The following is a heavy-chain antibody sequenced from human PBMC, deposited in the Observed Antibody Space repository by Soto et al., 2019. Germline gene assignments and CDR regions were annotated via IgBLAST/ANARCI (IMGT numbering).Heavy chain of an antibody. CDR3: AVDSPSGYYYMDV. Sequence: GGSLRLSCAASGFTFSSYGMHWVRQAPGKGLEWVAVIWYDGSNKYYTDSVKGRLTISRDNSKNTMYLQMNSLRAEDTAVYYCAVDSPSGYYYMDVWGKGTTVTVSS. J-gene: IGHJ6*03. V-gene: IGHV3-33*01. CDR2: IWYDGSNK. D-gene: IGHD6-19*01. CDR1: GFTFSSYG.